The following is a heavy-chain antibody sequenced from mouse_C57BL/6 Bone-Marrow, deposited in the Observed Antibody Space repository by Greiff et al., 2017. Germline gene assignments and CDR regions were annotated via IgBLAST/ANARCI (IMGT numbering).Heavy chain of an antibody. CDR3: ARSYYGSSYRWYFDV. CDR1: GFTFSDYY. D-gene: IGHD1-1*01. Sequence: EVKVVESGGGLVQPGGSLKLSCAASGFTFSDYYMYWVRQTPEKRLEWVAYISNGGGSTYYPDTVKGRFTISRDNAKNTLYLQMSRLKSEDTAMYYCARSYYGSSYRWYFDVWGTGTTVTVSS. V-gene: IGHV5-12*01. J-gene: IGHJ1*03. CDR2: ISNGGGST.